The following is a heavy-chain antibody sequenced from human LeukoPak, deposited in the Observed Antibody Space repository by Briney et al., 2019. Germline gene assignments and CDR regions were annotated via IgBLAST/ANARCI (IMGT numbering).Heavy chain of an antibody. D-gene: IGHD4-17*01. CDR2: ITGSGTDI. Sequence: GGSLRLSCAASGFTFSSYSRNWVRQAPGKGPEWISWITGSGTDIIYADSVKGRFTISRDNDKNSLYLQMNSLRAEDTAVYYCARDQDYGFTYWGQGTLVTVSS. V-gene: IGHV3-48*01. CDR3: ARDQDYGFTY. J-gene: IGHJ4*02. CDR1: GFTFSSYS.